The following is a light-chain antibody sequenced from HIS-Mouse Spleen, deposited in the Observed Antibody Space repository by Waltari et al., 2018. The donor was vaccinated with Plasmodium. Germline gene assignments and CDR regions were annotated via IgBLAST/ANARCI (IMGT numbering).Light chain of an antibody. J-gene: IGLJ3*02. CDR1: ALHKNY. Sequence: SYELTQPPSVSVSPGPTARITCSGDALHKNYAYWYQQKSGQAPVLVIYEDSKRPSGIPERFSGSSSGTMATLTISGAQVEDEADYYCYSTDSSGNHRVFGGGTKLTVL. CDR2: EDS. V-gene: IGLV3-10*01. CDR3: YSTDSSGNHRV.